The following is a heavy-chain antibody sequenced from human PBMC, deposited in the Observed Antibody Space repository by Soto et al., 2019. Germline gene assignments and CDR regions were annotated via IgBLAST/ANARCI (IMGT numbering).Heavy chain of an antibody. CDR2: ISGSSSYT. Sequence: LRLSCAASGFTFSDYYMSWIRQAPGKGLEWVSYISGSSSYTNYADSVKGRFTISRDNARKSLYLHMNSLRAADTAVYYCARAGDYLGLIDYWGQGTLVTVSS. J-gene: IGHJ4*02. V-gene: IGHV3-11*06. CDR1: GFTFSDYY. CDR3: ARAGDYLGLIDY. D-gene: IGHD4-17*01.